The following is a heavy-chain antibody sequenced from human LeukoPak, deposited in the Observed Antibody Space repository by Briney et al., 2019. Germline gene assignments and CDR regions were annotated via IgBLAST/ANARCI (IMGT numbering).Heavy chain of an antibody. D-gene: IGHD4-17*01. Sequence: GGTLRLSCAASGFTFSSYAMSWVRQAPGKGLEWVSAISGSGGSTYYADSVKGRFTISRDNSKNTLYLQMNSLRAEDTAVYYCAKGAYGDYAYYYYMDVWGKGTTVTVSS. V-gene: IGHV3-23*01. CDR2: ISGSGGST. CDR1: GFTFSSYA. J-gene: IGHJ6*03. CDR3: AKGAYGDYAYYYYMDV.